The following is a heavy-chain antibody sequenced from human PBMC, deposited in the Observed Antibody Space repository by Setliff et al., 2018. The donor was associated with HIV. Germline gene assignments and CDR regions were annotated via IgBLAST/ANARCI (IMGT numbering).Heavy chain of an antibody. CDR1: GGSISSSSYY. CDR3: ARLITRGAARPLGEDAFDI. CDR2: IPYSGST. Sequence: PSETLSLTCTVSGGSISSSSYYWGRIRQPPGKGLEWIVSIPYSGSTYYNPSLKSRVSLSVDTSKKQFSLKLSSVTAADTAVYYCARLITRGAARPLGEDAFDIWGQGTMVTVSS. D-gene: IGHD6-6*01. J-gene: IGHJ3*02. V-gene: IGHV4-39*07.